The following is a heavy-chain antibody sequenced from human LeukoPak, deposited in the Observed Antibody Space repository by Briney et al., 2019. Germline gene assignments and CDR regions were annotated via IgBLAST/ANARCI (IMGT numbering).Heavy chain of an antibody. CDR2: IYNSGST. CDR1: GGSISSYY. V-gene: IGHV4-59*01. D-gene: IGHD2-15*01. J-gene: IGHJ4*02. Sequence: SETLSLTCTVSGGSISSYYWNWIRQPPGKGLEWIGYIYNSGSTNYNPSLKSRVTISVDTSKNQFSLKLSSVTAADTAVYYCARDSVCSGGSCYPDEYYFDYWGQGTLVTVSS. CDR3: ARDSVCSGGSCYPDEYYFDY.